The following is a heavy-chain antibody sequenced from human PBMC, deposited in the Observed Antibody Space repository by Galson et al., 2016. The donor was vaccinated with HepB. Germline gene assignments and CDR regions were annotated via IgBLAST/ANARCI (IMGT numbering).Heavy chain of an antibody. D-gene: IGHD6-19*01. J-gene: IGHJ6*03. V-gene: IGHV4-39*01. Sequence: SETLSLTCNVSGGSISGTEYYWGWIRQPPGRGLEWIGSLYYGGSTNYNPSPETRVTISVDTSKNHLSLSLSSVTAADTAVYYCATGIVVAGKMYYYYMDVWGKGTSVTVSS. CDR2: LYYGGST. CDR3: ATGIVVAGKMYYYYMDV. CDR1: GGSISGTEYY.